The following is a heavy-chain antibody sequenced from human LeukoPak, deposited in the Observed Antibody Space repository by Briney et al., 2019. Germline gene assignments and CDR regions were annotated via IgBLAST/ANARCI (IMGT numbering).Heavy chain of an antibody. CDR2: INPNSGGT. D-gene: IGHD2-2*01. Sequence: ASVKVSCKASGYTFTGYYMHWVRQAPGQGLEWMGWINPNSGGTNYAQKFQGRVTMTRDTSISTAYIELSRLRSDDTAVYYCARDGYQLRGYNWFDPWGQGTLVTVSS. CDR1: GYTFTGYY. J-gene: IGHJ5*02. CDR3: ARDGYQLRGYNWFDP. V-gene: IGHV1-2*02.